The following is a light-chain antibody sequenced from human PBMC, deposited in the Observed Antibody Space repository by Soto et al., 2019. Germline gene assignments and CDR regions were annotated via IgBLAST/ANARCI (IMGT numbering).Light chain of an antibody. CDR2: AAS. CDR1: QGIRND. Sequence: IQMTQPPSSLSASVGDRVTIYCRASQGIRNDLGWYQQEPGKAPKLLIYAASNFQSGVPSRFSGSGSGTHFTLTISSLQPEDFATYYCQQLHGYPITFGQGTRLEIK. V-gene: IGKV1-17*01. J-gene: IGKJ5*01. CDR3: QQLHGYPIT.